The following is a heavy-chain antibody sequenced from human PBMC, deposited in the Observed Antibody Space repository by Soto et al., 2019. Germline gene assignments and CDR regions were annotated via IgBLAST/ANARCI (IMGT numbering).Heavy chain of an antibody. CDR1: GGTFSSYA. CDR2: IIPIFGTA. V-gene: IGHV1-69*01. Sequence: KVSCKASGGTFSSYAISWVRQAPGQGLEWMGGIIPIFGTANYAQKFQGRVTITADESTSTAYMELSSLRSEDTAVYYCARDARLGELSGFDYWGQGTLVTVSS. CDR3: ARDARLGELSGFDY. J-gene: IGHJ4*02. D-gene: IGHD3-16*02.